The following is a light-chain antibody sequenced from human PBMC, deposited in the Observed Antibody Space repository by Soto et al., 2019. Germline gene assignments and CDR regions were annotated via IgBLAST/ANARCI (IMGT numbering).Light chain of an antibody. Sequence: DIQMTQSPSSLSASVGDRVTITCRASQSISSYLNWYQQKPGKAPKLLIYAASSLQSGVPSRFSGSGSGTDFPLPISSLQPEDFATYYCQQSYSTPPYTFGQGTKLEIK. CDR2: AAS. V-gene: IGKV1-39*01. CDR1: QSISSY. J-gene: IGKJ2*01. CDR3: QQSYSTPPYT.